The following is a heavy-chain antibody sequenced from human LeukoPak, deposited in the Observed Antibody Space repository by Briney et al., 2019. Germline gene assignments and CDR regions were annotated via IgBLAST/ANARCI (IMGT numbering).Heavy chain of an antibody. J-gene: IGHJ4*02. CDR2: ISSSSSYI. CDR1: GFTFSSYS. CDR3: ARDADCSSTSCLDY. Sequence: GGSLRLSCAASGFTFSSYSMNWVRQAPGKGLEWVSSISSSSSYIYYADSVKGRFTISRDNAKNSLYLQMNSLRAEDTAVYYWARDADCSSTSCLDYWGQGTLVTVSS. V-gene: IGHV3-21*01. D-gene: IGHD2-2*01.